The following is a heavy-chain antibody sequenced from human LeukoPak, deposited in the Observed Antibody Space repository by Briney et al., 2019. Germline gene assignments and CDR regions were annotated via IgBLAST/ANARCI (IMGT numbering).Heavy chain of an antibody. V-gene: IGHV3-7*01. CDR3: ARDREWFDP. Sequence: PGGSLRLSCAASGFTFSNYWMSWVRQAPGKGLEWVANIKQGGSEKYYVDSVKGRFTISRDNAEKSLYLQMNSLRAEDTAAYYCARDREWFDPWGQGTLVTVSS. J-gene: IGHJ5*02. CDR1: GFTFSNYW. CDR2: IKQGGSEK.